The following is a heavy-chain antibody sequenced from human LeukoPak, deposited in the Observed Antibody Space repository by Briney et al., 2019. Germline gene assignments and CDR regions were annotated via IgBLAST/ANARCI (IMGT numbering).Heavy chain of an antibody. Sequence: ASVKVSCKASGYTFTGYYMHWVRQAPGQGLEWMGWINPNSGGTNYAQKFQGRVTMTRDTSISTAYMELSRLRSDDTAVYYCARDLDYGGSNWFDPWGQGTLVTVSS. J-gene: IGHJ5*02. CDR3: ARDLDYGGSNWFDP. CDR1: GYTFTGYY. V-gene: IGHV1-2*02. CDR2: INPNSGGT. D-gene: IGHD4-23*01.